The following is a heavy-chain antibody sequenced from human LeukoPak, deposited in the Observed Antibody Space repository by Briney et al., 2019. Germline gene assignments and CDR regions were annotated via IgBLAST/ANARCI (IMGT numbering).Heavy chain of an antibody. V-gene: IGHV1-69*06. D-gene: IGHD3-22*01. J-gene: IGHJ4*02. CDR1: GGTFSSYA. Sequence: SVKVSCKASGGTFSSYAISWVRQTPGQGLEWMGGIIPIFGTANYAQKFQGRVTITADKSTSTAYMELSSLRSEDTAVYYCASPSSGYSGAQFDYWGQGTLVTVSS. CDR3: ASPSSGYSGAQFDY. CDR2: IIPIFGTA.